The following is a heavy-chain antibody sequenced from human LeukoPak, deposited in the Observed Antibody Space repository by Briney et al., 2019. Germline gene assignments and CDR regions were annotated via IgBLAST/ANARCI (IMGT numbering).Heavy chain of an antibody. CDR3: ARDRNSGYDSSFDY. J-gene: IGHJ4*02. D-gene: IGHD5-12*01. CDR2: ISSSSSYI. Sequence: GGSLRLSCAASGFTFSSYSMNWLRQAPGKGLEWVSSISSSSSYIYYADSVKGRFTISRDNAKNSLYLQMNSLRAEDTAVYYCARDRNSGYDSSFDYWGQGTLVTVSS. V-gene: IGHV3-21*01. CDR1: GFTFSSYS.